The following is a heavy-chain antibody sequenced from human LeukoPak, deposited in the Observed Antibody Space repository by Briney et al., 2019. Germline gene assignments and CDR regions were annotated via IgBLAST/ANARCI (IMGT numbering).Heavy chain of an antibody. J-gene: IGHJ2*01. CDR2: IYTSGST. Sequence: SETLSLTCTVSGGSISSYYWSWIRQPPGKGLEWIGYIYTSGSTNYNPSLKSRVTISVDTSKNQFSLELSSVTAADTAVYYCARQGGCSSTSCLNFDLWGRGTLVTVSS. D-gene: IGHD2-2*01. CDR3: ARQGGCSSTSCLNFDL. CDR1: GGSISSYY. V-gene: IGHV4-4*09.